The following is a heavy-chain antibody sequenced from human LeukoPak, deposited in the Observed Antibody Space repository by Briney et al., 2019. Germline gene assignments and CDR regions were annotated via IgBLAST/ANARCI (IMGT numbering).Heavy chain of an antibody. Sequence: GGSLRLSCAASGFVFNNYGMHWVRQAPGKGLEWVAVIWTDGSKKSYADSVKGRFTFTRDNSKNMLYLQMDSLRADDTAVYYCARRSSGTSGLDYWGQGILVTVPS. CDR2: IWTDGSKK. CDR3: ARRSSGTSGLDY. V-gene: IGHV3-33*01. J-gene: IGHJ4*02. D-gene: IGHD1-26*01. CDR1: GFVFNNYG.